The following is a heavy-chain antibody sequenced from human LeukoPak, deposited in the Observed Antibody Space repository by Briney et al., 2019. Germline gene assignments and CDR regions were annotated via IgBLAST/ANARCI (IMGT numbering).Heavy chain of an antibody. D-gene: IGHD4-17*01. Sequence: GGSPRLSCAASGFTFSSYAMSWVRQAPGKGLEWVSGISGSGGSTNYADSVKGRFTISRDNSKNTLYLQMNSLRAEDTAEYFCAKAMRLTTMTTGDNTDYWGQGTLVTVSS. V-gene: IGHV3-23*01. J-gene: IGHJ4*02. CDR3: AKAMRLTTMTTGDNTDY. CDR2: ISGSGGST. CDR1: GFTFSSYA.